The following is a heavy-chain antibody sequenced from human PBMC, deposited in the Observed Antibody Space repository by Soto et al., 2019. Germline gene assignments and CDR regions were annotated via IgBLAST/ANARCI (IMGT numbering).Heavy chain of an antibody. CDR1: GYTFTSYA. V-gene: IGHV1-3*01. J-gene: IGHJ6*02. Sequence: ASVKVSCKASGYTFTSYAMHWVRQAPGQRLEGMGWINAGNGNTKYSQKFQGRVTITRDTSASTAYMELSSLRAEDTAVYYCARENVGIAVATGYYYYGMDVWGQGTTVTVSS. CDR3: ARENVGIAVATGYYYYGMDV. CDR2: INAGNGNT. D-gene: IGHD6-19*01.